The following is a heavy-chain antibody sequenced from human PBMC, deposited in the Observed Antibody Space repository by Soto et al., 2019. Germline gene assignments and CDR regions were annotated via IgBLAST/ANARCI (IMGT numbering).Heavy chain of an antibody. J-gene: IGHJ6*02. CDR2: INPNSGGT. CDR3: ARDHVLELTTSFYYYGMDV. CDR1: GYTFTGYY. D-gene: IGHD4-17*01. V-gene: IGHV1-2*04. Sequence: ALVKVSCKASGYTFTGYYMHWVRQAPGQGLEWMGWINPNSGGTNYAQKFQGWVTMTRDTSISTAYMELSRLRSDDTAVYYCARDHVLELTTSFYYYGMDVWGQGTTVTVSS.